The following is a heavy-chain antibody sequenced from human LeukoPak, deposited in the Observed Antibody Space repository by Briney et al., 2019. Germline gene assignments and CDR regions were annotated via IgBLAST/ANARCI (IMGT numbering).Heavy chain of an antibody. CDR3: ARRGSNWGYYFDY. CDR1: VGSISSYY. D-gene: IGHD7-27*01. CDR2: IYYSGST. V-gene: IGHV4-59*08. J-gene: IGHJ4*02. Sequence: PSETLSLTCTVSVGSISSYYWSWIRQPPGKGLEWIGYIYYSGSTNYNPSLKSRVTISVDTSKNQFSLKLSSVTAADTAVYYCARRGSNWGYYFDYWGQGTLVTVSS.